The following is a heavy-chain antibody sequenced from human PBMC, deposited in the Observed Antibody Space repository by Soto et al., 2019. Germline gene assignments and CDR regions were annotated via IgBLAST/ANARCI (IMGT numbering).Heavy chain of an antibody. CDR1: GFTFSGSA. J-gene: IGHJ4*02. CDR3: TRPGGIAAAGQDY. CDR2: IRSKANSYAT. V-gene: IGHV3-73*01. D-gene: IGHD6-13*01. Sequence: GGSLRLSCAASGFTFSGSAMHWLRQASGKGLEWVGRIRSKANSYATAYAASVKGRFTISRDDSKNTAYLQMNSLKTEDTAVYYCTRPGGIAAAGQDYWGQGXLVTVSS.